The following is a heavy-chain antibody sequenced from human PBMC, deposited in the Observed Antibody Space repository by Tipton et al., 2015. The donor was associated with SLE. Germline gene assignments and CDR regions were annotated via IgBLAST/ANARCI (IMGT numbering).Heavy chain of an antibody. J-gene: IGHJ4*02. CDR2: IYFSGST. Sequence: TLSLTCTVSGGSISSSSYYWGWLRQPPGTGLEWIGSIYFSGSTYYNPSLKSRVTISVDTSKNQFSLRLSSVTAADTAVYYCARPRGGYSYGFHYFDYWGQGTLVTVSS. CDR3: ARPRGGYSYGFHYFDY. D-gene: IGHD5-18*01. CDR1: GGSISSSSYY. V-gene: IGHV4-39*01.